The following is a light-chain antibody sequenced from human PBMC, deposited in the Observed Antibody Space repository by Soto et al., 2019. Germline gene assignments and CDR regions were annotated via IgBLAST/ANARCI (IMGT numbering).Light chain of an antibody. CDR1: ETVATN. J-gene: IGKJ1*01. CDR3: QQEFEWPPMT. V-gene: IGKV3-15*01. CDR2: GAS. Sequence: VMPQSPATLSVSPGERATLYCWASETVATNLAWYQQKPGQAPRLLISGASTRAAGISDRFLGSGSGTEFTLTISSLRSGDAAGCYCQQEFEWPPMTFGQGTKVEI.